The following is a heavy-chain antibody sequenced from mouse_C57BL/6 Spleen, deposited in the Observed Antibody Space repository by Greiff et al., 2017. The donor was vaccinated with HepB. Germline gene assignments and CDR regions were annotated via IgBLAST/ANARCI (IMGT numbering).Heavy chain of an antibody. CDR3: ARDGGWEFAY. CDR2: ISYDGSN. V-gene: IGHV3-6*01. Sequence: EVKLVESGPGLVKPSQSLSLTCSVTGYSITSGYYWNWIRQFPGNKLEWMGYISYDGSNNYNPSLKNRISITRDTSKNQFFLKLNSVTTEDTATYYCARDGGWEFAYWGQGTLVTVSA. J-gene: IGHJ3*01. CDR1: GYSITSGYY. D-gene: IGHD4-1*01.